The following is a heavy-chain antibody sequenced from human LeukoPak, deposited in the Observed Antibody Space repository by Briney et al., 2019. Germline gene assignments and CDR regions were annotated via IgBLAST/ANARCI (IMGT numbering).Heavy chain of an antibody. D-gene: IGHD3-10*01. CDR1: GGSFSGYY. J-gene: IGHJ4*02. CDR3: ARDGLRRYYGSGSYRYFDY. V-gene: IGHV4-34*01. CDR2: INHSGST. Sequence: SETLSLTCAVYGGSFSGYYWSWIRQPPGKGLEWIGEINHSGSTNYNPSLKSRVTIPVDTSKNQFSLKLSSVTAADTAVYYCARDGLRRYYGSGSYRYFDYWGQGTLVTVSS.